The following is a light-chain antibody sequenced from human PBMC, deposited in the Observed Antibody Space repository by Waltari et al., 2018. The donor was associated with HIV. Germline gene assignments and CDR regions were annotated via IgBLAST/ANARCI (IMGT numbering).Light chain of an antibody. CDR2: GNS. CDR1: SSNIGAGYD. J-gene: IGLJ3*02. V-gene: IGLV1-40*01. CDR3: QSYDSSLSGWV. Sequence: QSVLTQPPSVSGAPGQRVTISCTGSSSNIGAGYDVHWYQQLPGTAPKLLSYGNSKRPSGVPDRFSGSKSGTSAARAITGLQAEDEADYYCQSYDSSLSGWVFGGGTKLTVL.